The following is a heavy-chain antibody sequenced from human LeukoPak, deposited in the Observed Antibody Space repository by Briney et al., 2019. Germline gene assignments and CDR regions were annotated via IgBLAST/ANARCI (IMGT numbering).Heavy chain of an antibody. Sequence: PSETLSLTCAVYGGSFSGYYWSWIRQPPGKGLEWIGEINHSGSTNYNPSLKSRVTISVDTSKNQFSLKLSSVTAADTAVYYCARGSGGWYYQYNWFDPWGQGTLVTVSS. CDR1: GGSFSGYY. CDR2: INHSGST. D-gene: IGHD6-19*01. CDR3: ARGSGGWYYQYNWFDP. J-gene: IGHJ5*02. V-gene: IGHV4-34*01.